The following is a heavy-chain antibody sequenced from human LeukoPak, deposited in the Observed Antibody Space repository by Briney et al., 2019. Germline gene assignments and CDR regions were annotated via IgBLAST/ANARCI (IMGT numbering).Heavy chain of an antibody. J-gene: IGHJ4*02. Sequence: PSETLSLTCTVSGGSVTDYYWSWIRQSPGKGLEWIGYIYYTGTSYNPSLKSRVSISIDTSKNQFSLKLSSVTAADTAFYYCARSDLYGDYPPGNYWGQGTLVAVSS. V-gene: IGHV4-59*02. D-gene: IGHD4-17*01. CDR1: GGSVTDYY. CDR2: IYYTGT. CDR3: ARSDLYGDYPPGNY.